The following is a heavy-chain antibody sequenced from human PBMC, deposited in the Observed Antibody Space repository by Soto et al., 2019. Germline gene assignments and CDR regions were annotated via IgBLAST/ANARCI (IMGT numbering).Heavy chain of an antibody. V-gene: IGHV3-48*03. D-gene: IGHD2-2*01. Sequence: GGSLRLSCAASGFTFSTYDMNWVRQAPGKGLEWISYLTTSGNSIYYADPVKCRFTASRDNTKNSLFLQMNSLRVEDTAVYYCDGHTSTCVSWGQRTLFTVSS. J-gene: IGHJ4*02. CDR2: LTTSGNSI. CDR1: GFTFSTYD. CDR3: DGHTSTCVS.